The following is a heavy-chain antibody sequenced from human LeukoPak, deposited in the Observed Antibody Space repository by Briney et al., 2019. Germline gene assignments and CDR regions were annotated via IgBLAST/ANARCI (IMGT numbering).Heavy chain of an antibody. CDR1: GGSFSGYY. V-gene: IGHV4-34*01. CDR2: INHSGST. CDR3: ARRRSLVRGVIITRWFDP. Sequence: SETLSLTCAVYGGSFSGYYWSWIRQPPGKGLEWIGEINHSGSTNYNPSLKSRVTISVDTSKNQFSLKLSSVTAADTAVYYCARRRSLVRGVIITRWFDPWGQGTLVTVSS. D-gene: IGHD3-10*01. J-gene: IGHJ5*02.